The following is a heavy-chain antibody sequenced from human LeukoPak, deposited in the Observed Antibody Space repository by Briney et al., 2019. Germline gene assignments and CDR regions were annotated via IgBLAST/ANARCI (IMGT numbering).Heavy chain of an antibody. Sequence: SETLSLTCIVSGVSISSYYWSWIRQPPGKGLEWIGYIYYSASTNYNPSLKSRVTISVDTSKNQFSLKLSSVTAADTAVYYCAGSSGYLDYWGQGTLVTVSS. J-gene: IGHJ4*02. D-gene: IGHD3-22*01. V-gene: IGHV4-59*01. CDR1: GVSISSYY. CDR3: AGSSGYLDY. CDR2: IYYSAST.